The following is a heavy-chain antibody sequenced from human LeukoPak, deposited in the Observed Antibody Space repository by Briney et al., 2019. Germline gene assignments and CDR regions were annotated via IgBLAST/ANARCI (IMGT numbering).Heavy chain of an antibody. CDR3: ARSLDDAFDV. J-gene: IGHJ3*01. CDR2: IYHSGTT. CDR1: GASVSSGGYS. V-gene: IGHV4-30-2*01. Sequence: SETLSLTCAVSGASVSSGGYSWSWIRQPPGKGLEWIGYIYHSGTTNYEPSLKSRVTISMDRSKNQVSLRLNSVTAADTAVYYCARSLDDAFDVWGQGTMVTVSS. D-gene: IGHD3/OR15-3a*01.